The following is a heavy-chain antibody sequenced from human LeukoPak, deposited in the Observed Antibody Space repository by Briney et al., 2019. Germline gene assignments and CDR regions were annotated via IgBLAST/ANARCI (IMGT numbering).Heavy chain of an antibody. CDR1: GFTYRNWE. CDR2: INDNGYNT. D-gene: IGHD1-26*01. Sequence: GGSLRLPCSASGFTYRNWEMHWVRQAPGKGLEYVAIINDNGYNTDYAGSVKGRFTVARDNSKNTLYLQMSSLRPEDTAVYYCVKDRSGSFSFHQWGRGTLVTVSS. J-gene: IGHJ4*02. CDR3: VKDRSGSFSFHQ. V-gene: IGHV3-64D*09.